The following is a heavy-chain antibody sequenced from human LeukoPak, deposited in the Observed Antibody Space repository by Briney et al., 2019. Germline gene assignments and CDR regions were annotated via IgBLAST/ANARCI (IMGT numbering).Heavy chain of an antibody. CDR1: GYTFTSYY. V-gene: IGHV1-46*01. J-gene: IGHJ5*02. D-gene: IGHD3-16*01. Sequence: ASVKVSCKASGYTFTSYYMHWVRQAPGQGLEWMGIINPSGGSTSYAQKFQGRVTMTRDTSTSTVYMELSSLRSEDTAVYYCAGPSVSNAYDYAGFDPWGQGTLVTVSS. CDR2: INPSGGST. CDR3: AGPSVSNAYDYAGFDP.